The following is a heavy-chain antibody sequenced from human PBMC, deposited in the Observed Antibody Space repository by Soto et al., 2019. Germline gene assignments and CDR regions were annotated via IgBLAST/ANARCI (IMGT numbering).Heavy chain of an antibody. CDR3: ARREQWLENFDY. J-gene: IGHJ4*02. D-gene: IGHD6-19*01. V-gene: IGHV1-2*02. CDR1: GYTFTGYY. CDR2: INPNSGDT. Sequence: HVQLVQSGAAVKKPGASVKVSCKTSGYTFTGYYIHWIRQAPGQGLEWMGWINPNSGDTNYSHEFQGRVTMTSDTSSTTAYVELTRLTSDDTAVYYCARREQWLENFDYWGQGTLVTVSS.